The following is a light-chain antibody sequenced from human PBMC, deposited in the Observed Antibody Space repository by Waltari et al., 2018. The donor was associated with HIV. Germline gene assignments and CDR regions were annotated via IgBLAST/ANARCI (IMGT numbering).Light chain of an antibody. CDR1: QSVLYSSTNKNY. J-gene: IGKJ4*02. CDR2: WAS. CDR3: QQDYNTLT. Sequence: DIVMTQSPDSLAVSLGERATINCKSSQSVLYSSTNKNYLAWYQQKPGQPPKLLIYWASTREAGVPDRFRGSGSGTDFTLTISSRQAEDVAVDYCQQDYNTLTFGGGTKVEIK. V-gene: IGKV4-1*01.